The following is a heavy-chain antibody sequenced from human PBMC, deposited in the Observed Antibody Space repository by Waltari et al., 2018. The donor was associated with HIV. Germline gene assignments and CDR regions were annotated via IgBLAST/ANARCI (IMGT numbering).Heavy chain of an antibody. CDR2: INHSGST. CDR1: GGSFSGYY. J-gene: IGHJ5*02. CDR3: ARAHSGSYGGWFDP. V-gene: IGHV4-34*01. D-gene: IGHD1-26*01. Sequence: QMQLQQWGAGLLKPSETLSLTCAAYGGSFSGYYWSWIRQPPGKGLEWIGEINHSGSTNYNPSLKSRVTISVDTSKNQFSLKLSSVTAADTAVYYCARAHSGSYGGWFDPWGQGTLVTVSS.